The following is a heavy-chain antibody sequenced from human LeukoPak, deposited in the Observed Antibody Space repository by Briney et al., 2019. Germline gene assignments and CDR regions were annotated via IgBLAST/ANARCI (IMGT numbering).Heavy chain of an antibody. CDR3: ARDPRITFGGANFDDY. V-gene: IGHV3-7*04. D-gene: IGHD3-16*01. Sequence: GGPLRLSCTASGFAISSYWMSWVRQAPGKGLEWVANIKEDGTEKNYVDSVKGRFTISRDNAKNSLYLQMNSLRGEDTAVYYCARDPRITFGGANFDDYWGQGTPVTVSS. CDR2: IKEDGTEK. J-gene: IGHJ4*02. CDR1: GFAISSYW.